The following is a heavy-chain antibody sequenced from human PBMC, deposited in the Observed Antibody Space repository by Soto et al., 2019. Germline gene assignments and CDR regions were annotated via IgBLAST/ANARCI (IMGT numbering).Heavy chain of an antibody. J-gene: IGHJ4*02. V-gene: IGHV3-30*18. CDR1: GFTFSSYG. D-gene: IGHD6-19*01. CDR3: AKDGPYQGCSGWYPGY. Sequence: QVQLVESGGGVVQPGRSLRLSCAASGFTFSSYGMHWVRQAPGKGLEWVAVISYDGSNKYYADSVKGRFTISRDNSKNTLYLQMNSLRAEDTAVYYCAKDGPYQGCSGWYPGYWGQGTLVTVSS. CDR2: ISYDGSNK.